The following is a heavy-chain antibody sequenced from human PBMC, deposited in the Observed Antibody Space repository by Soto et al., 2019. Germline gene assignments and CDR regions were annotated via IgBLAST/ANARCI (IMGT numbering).Heavy chain of an antibody. CDR1: GFTFSSYG. CDR3: AKVSIAARQHYYYGMDV. V-gene: IGHV3-30*18. D-gene: IGHD6-6*01. Sequence: GGSLRLSCAASGFTFSSYGMHWVRQAPGKGLEWVAVISYDGSNKYYADSVKGRFTISRDNSKNTLYLQMNSLRAEDTAVYYCAKVSIAARQHYYYGMDVWGQGTTVTV. J-gene: IGHJ6*02. CDR2: ISYDGSNK.